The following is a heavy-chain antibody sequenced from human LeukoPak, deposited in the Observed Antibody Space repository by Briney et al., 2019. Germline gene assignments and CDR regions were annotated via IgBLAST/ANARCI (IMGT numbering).Heavy chain of an antibody. CDR2: IYYSGST. D-gene: IGHD3-3*01. CDR3: ARHITQHYDFWSGYSDYYYYMDV. V-gene: IGHV4-59*01. Sequence: SETLSLTCTVSGGSISSYYWSWIRQPPGKGLGWIGYIYYSGSTNYNPSLKSRVTISVDTSKNQFSLKLSSVTAADTAVYYCARHITQHYDFWSGYSDYYYYMDVWGKGTTVTVSS. CDR1: GGSISSYY. J-gene: IGHJ6*03.